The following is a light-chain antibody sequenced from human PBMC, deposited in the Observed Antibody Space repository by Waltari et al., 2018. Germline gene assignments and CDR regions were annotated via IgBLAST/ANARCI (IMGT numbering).Light chain of an antibody. CDR2: RNN. Sequence: QSVLTQPPSASGTPGQRVSIPCSGSYSNLGRNALYWYQQLPGTDPKLLIYRNNQRPSGVPDRFSGSKYGTTASLAISGLRSEDEAVYYCASWDDSHYVFGTGTKVTVL. J-gene: IGLJ1*01. CDR1: YSNLGRNA. V-gene: IGLV1-47*01. CDR3: ASWDDSHYV.